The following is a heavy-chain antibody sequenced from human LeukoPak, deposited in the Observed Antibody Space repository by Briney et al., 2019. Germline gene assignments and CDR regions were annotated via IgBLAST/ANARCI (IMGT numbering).Heavy chain of an antibody. J-gene: IGHJ4*02. CDR2: IIPIFGTA. V-gene: IGHV1-69*05. CDR1: GYTLTELS. D-gene: IGHD2-2*01. CDR3: ASWRYCSSTSCYDDYFDY. Sequence: SVKVSCKVSGYTLTELSMHWVRQAPGQGLEWMGGIIPIFGTANYAQKFQGRVTITTDESTSTAYMELSSLRSEDTAVYYCASWRYCSSTSCYDDYFDYWGQGTLVTVSS.